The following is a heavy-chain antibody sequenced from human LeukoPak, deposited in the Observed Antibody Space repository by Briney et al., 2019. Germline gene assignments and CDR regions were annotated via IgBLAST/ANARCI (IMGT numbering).Heavy chain of an antibody. V-gene: IGHV3-23*01. CDR1: GFTFSSYA. D-gene: IGHD4-11*01. CDR2: ISGSGGST. J-gene: IGHJ4*02. CDR3: AKDPGPRSRATVTTGLPYYFDY. Sequence: GGSLRLSCAASGFTFSSYAMSWVRQAPGKGLEWVAAISGSGGSTFYAGSVKGRLTISSDNSKNTLYLTMNSLRAKDTAVYSCAKDPGPRSRATVTTGLPYYFDYWGQGTLVTVSS.